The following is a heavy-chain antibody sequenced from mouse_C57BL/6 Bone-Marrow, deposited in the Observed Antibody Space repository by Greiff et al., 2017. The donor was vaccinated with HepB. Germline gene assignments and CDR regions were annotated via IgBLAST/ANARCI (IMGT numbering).Heavy chain of an antibody. J-gene: IGHJ3*01. Sequence: ESGPGLVKPSQSLSLTCSVTGYSITSGYYWNWIRQFPGNKLEWMGSISYDGSNNYNPSLKNRISITRDNSKNQFFLKLNSVTTEDTATYYCAREGWEGFAYWGQGTLVTVSA. CDR1: GYSITSGYY. D-gene: IGHD4-1*01. CDR2: ISYDGSN. CDR3: AREGWEGFAY. V-gene: IGHV3-6*01.